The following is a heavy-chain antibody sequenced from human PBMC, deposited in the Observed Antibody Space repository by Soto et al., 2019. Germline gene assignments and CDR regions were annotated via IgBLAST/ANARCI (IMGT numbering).Heavy chain of an antibody. CDR1: GYSISSSNW. J-gene: IGHJ4*02. CDR3: ARTGRQQLLFDY. D-gene: IGHD6-13*01. Sequence: QVQLQESGPGLVKPSDTLSLTCAVSGYSISSSNWWGWIRQPPGKGLEWIGYIYYSGSTYYNPSLKRRVTMSVDPSKNQFPLKLRSVTAVDTAVYYCARTGRQQLLFDYWGQGTLVTVSS. CDR2: IYYSGST. V-gene: IGHV4-28*01.